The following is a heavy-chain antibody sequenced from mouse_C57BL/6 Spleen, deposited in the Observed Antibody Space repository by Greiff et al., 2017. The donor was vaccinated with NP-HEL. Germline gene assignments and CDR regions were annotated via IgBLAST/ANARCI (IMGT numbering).Heavy chain of an antibody. D-gene: IGHD3-3*01. CDR2: ISNGGGST. CDR1: GFTFSDYY. Sequence: EVQGVESGGGLVQPGGSLKLSCAASGFTFSDYYMYWVRQTPEKRLEWVAYISNGGGSTYYPDTVKGRFTISRDNAKYTLYLQMSRLKSEDTAMYYCARGDGYAMDYWGQGTSVTVSS. J-gene: IGHJ4*01. V-gene: IGHV5-12*01. CDR3: ARGDGYAMDY.